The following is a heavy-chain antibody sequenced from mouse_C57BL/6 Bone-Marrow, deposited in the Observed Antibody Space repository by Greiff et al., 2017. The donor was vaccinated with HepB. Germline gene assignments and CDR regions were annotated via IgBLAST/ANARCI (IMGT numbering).Heavy chain of an antibody. V-gene: IGHV5-4*01. CDR2: ISDGGSYT. J-gene: IGHJ2*01. CDR3: ARGNGSSYDFDY. D-gene: IGHD1-1*01. Sequence: EVQRVESGGGLVKPGGSLKLSCAASGFTFSSYAMSWVRQTPEKRLEWVATISDGGSYTYYPDNVKGRFTISRDNAKNNLYLQMSHLKSEDTAMYYCARGNGSSYDFDYWGQGTTLTVSS. CDR1: GFTFSSYA.